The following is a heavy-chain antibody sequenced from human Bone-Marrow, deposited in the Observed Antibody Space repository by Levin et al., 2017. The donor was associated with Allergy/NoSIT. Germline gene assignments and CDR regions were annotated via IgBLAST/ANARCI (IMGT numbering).Heavy chain of an antibody. Sequence: PRASVKVSCKASGGTFSSYAISWVRQAPGQGLEWMGGIIPIFGTANYAQKFQGRVTITADASTSTAYMELSSLRSEDTAVYYCARSQDGGGYSRQRGPRGYYFDYWGQGTLVTVSS. J-gene: IGHJ4*02. CDR1: GGTFSSYA. V-gene: IGHV1-69*13. CDR3: ARSQDGGGYSRQRGPRGYYFDY. CDR2: IIPIFGTA. D-gene: IGHD1-26*01.